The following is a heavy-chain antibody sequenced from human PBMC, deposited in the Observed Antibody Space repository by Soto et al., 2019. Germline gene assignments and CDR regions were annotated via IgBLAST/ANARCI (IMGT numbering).Heavy chain of an antibody. CDR3: TRDYVMDV. CDR1: GFTFSGDA. CDR2: ISTTSTYI. J-gene: IGHJ6*02. V-gene: IGHV3-21*01. Sequence: GGSLRLSCAASGFTFSGDAMNWVRQSPGKGLEWASSISTTSTYIYYADSVKGRFTISRDNANNSLHLQMNDLIAEDTAVYYCTRDYVMDVWGQGTTVTVSS.